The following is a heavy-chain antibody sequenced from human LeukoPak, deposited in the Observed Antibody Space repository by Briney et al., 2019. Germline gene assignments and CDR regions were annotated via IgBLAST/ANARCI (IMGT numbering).Heavy chain of an antibody. J-gene: IGHJ4*02. CDR2: ISWDGGST. V-gene: IGHV3-43*01. CDR3: AKDHLLIVGATFLDY. D-gene: IGHD1-26*01. Sequence: GGSLRLSCAASGFTFDDYTMHWVRQAPGKGLEWVSLISWDGGSTYYADSVKGRFTISRDNSKNSLYLQMNSLRAEDTAVYYCAKDHLLIVGATFLDYWGQGTLVTVSS. CDR1: GFTFDDYT.